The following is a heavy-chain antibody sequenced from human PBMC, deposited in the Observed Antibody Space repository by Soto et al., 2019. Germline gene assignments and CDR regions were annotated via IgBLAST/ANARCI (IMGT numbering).Heavy chain of an antibody. CDR1: GYTFTSYD. J-gene: IGHJ4*02. V-gene: IGHV1-8*01. CDR3: ARNRRETGDFDY. CDR2: MNPSTGNT. Sequence: SVKVSCKASGYTFTSYDINWMRQAPGQGLEWMGWMNPSTGNTGYAQKFQGRVTLTRDTSISTAYLELSSLRSEDTAVYYCARNRRETGDFDYWGQGTLVTVSS. D-gene: IGHD7-27*01.